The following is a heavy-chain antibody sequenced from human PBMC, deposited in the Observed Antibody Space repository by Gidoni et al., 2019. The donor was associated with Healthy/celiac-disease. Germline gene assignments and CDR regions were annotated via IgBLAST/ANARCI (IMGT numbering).Heavy chain of an antibody. Sequence: QVQLVQPGAEVKNPGASVKVSCKASGYTFTGYYMHWVRQAPGQGLEWMGWINPNSGGTNYAQKFQGWFTMTRDTSISTAYMELSRLRSDDTAVYYCARTGYCSSTSCPNGGAFDIWGQGTMVTVSS. V-gene: IGHV1-2*04. J-gene: IGHJ3*02. CDR2: INPNSGGT. CDR3: ARTGYCSSTSCPNGGAFDI. CDR1: GYTFTGYY. D-gene: IGHD2-2*03.